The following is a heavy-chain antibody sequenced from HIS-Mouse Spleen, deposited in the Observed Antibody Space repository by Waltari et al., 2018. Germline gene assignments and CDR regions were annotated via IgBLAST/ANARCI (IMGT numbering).Heavy chain of an antibody. Sequence: QVQLVQSGAEVKKPGASVKVSCKASGYTFTSYYMHWVRPAPGQGLEWMGIINPSGGSTSYAQKFQGRVTMTRDTSTSTVYMELSSMRSEDTAVYYCARGSSGYDYLHAFDIWGQGTMVTVSS. D-gene: IGHD5-12*01. J-gene: IGHJ3*02. CDR1: GYTFTSYY. CDR2: INPSGGST. CDR3: ARGSSGYDYLHAFDI. V-gene: IGHV1-46*01.